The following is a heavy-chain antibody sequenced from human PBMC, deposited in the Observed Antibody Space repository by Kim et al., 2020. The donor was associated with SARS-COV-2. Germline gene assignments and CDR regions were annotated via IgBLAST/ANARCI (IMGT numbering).Heavy chain of an antibody. J-gene: IGHJ6*03. Sequence: YSADSVQGRFTISRDNSKNTLYLQMNSLRAEDTAVYYCARAKSYYYYMDVWGKGTTVTVSS. CDR3: ARAKSYYYYMDV. V-gene: IGHV3-66*01.